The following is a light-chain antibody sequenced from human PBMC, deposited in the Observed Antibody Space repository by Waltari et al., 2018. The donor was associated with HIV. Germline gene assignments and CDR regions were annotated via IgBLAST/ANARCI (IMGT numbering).Light chain of an antibody. Sequence: QSALTQPASVSGSPGQSITISCTGTSSNIGAHNYVSWYQQHPGKAPKLIIYDVTKRPSGVSNRFSGSKSGNTASLTISGLQAEDEADYYCCSYAGSTRVFGTGTKVTVL. CDR3: CSYAGSTRV. CDR1: SSNIGAHNY. CDR2: DVT. J-gene: IGLJ1*01. V-gene: IGLV2-14*03.